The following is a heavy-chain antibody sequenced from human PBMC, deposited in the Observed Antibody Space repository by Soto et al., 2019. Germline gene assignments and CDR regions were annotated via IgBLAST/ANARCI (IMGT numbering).Heavy chain of an antibody. CDR2: IHYSGST. CDR1: GVSISSYY. CDR3: ARGHYDYWSGYFATIDY. J-gene: IGHJ4*02. Sequence: SETLSLTCTVSGVSISSYYRSWIRQPPGKGLEWIGYIHYSGSTKYNPSLKSRVTISADTSKNQFSLKLSSVTAADTAVYYCARGHYDYWSGYFATIDYWGQGTRVTVSS. D-gene: IGHD3-3*01. V-gene: IGHV4-59*08.